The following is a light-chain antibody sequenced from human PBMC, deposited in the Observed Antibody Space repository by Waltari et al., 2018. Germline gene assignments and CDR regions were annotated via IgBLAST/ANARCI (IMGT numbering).Light chain of an antibody. J-gene: IGLJ1*01. CDR2: EVS. CDR3: ASYAGNNNFV. CDR1: SSDLRAYNY. Sequence: QSSLTQPPSASGSPGQSVSISCTGTSSDLRAYNYVSWYQKHPGKAPKLMISEVSKRPSGVPDRFSGSKSGNTASLTVSGLQAEDEADYYCASYAGNNNFVFGSGTKVTVL. V-gene: IGLV2-8*01.